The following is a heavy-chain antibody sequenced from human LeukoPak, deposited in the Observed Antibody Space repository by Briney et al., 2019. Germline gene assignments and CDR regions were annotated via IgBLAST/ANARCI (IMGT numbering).Heavy chain of an antibody. CDR1: GLSFSSYP. V-gene: IGHV3-64D*09. CDR3: VEDHGIQVWFGYYFDF. Sequence: PGGSLRLSCSASGLSFSSYPMHRVRQCPGKGLEYVSAISSDGGSTYYADSVKGRFTISRDNSKNTLYLQMSSLRPEDTALYYCVEDHGIQVWFGYYFDFWGQGTLVTVSS. D-gene: IGHD5-18*01. J-gene: IGHJ4*02. CDR2: ISSDGGST.